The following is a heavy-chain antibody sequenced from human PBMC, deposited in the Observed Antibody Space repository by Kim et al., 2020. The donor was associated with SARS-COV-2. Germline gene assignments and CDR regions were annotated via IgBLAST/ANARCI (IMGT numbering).Heavy chain of an antibody. Sequence: GGSLRLSCAASGFTFRNYALHWVRQAPGKGPEWVSVISYDGTNKSYADSVKGRFTISRDNSKDTLYLHVNSLSIDDTGLYYCSTDLARWLAFRYFYGMDVWGQGTAVTLSS. D-gene: IGHD6-19*01. V-gene: IGHV3-30-3*01. CDR1: GFTFRNYA. J-gene: IGHJ6*02. CDR3: STDLARWLAFRYFYGMDV. CDR2: ISYDGTNK.